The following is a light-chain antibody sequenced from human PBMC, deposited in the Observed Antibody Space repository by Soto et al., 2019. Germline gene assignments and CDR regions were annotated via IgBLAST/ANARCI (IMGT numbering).Light chain of an antibody. CDR3: NHYGRSPGT. CDR2: GAY. Sequence: EIVLTQSPGTLSLSPGERATLSCRASQSVSSTYLAWYQQKPGQAHRLLIYGAYSRATGIQDRFSGSGSGTDFTLTIRRLQPEDFAVYYCNHYGRSPGTFGQGTKVDIK. CDR1: QSVSSTY. J-gene: IGKJ1*01. V-gene: IGKV3-20*01.